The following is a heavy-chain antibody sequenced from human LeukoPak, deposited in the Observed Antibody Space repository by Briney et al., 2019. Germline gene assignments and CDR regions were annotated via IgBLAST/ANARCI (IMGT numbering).Heavy chain of an antibody. Sequence: ASVKVSCKASGYTFTSYGISWVRQAPGQGLEWMGGIIPIFGTANYAQKFQGRVTITADKSTSTAYMELSSLRSEDTAVYYCARGGPYCGGDCYGTDDAFDIWGQGTMVTVSS. CDR3: ARGGPYCGGDCYGTDDAFDI. J-gene: IGHJ3*02. CDR2: IIPIFGTA. CDR1: GYTFTSYG. V-gene: IGHV1-69*06. D-gene: IGHD2-21*02.